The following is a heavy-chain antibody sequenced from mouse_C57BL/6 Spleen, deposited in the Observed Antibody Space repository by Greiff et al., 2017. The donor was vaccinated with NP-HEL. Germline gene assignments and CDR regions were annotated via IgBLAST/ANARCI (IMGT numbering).Heavy chain of an antibody. CDR2: IDPSDSYT. Sequence: VQLQQPGAELVRPGTSVKLSCKASGYTFTSYWMHWVKQRPGQGLEWIGVIDPSDSYTNYNQKFKGKATLTVDTSSSTAYMQLSSLTSEDSAVYYCARGGGSFDYWGQGTTLTVSS. CDR3: ARGGGSFDY. V-gene: IGHV1-59*01. J-gene: IGHJ2*01. CDR1: GYTFTSYW. D-gene: IGHD1-1*02.